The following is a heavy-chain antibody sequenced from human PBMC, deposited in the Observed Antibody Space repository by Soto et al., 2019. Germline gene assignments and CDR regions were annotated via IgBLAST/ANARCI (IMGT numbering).Heavy chain of an antibody. CDR3: ARYQLLLSPDNWFDP. J-gene: IGHJ5*02. V-gene: IGHV4-39*01. CDR2: IYYSGST. Sequence: SETLSLTCTVSGGSISSSSYYWGWIRQPPGKGLEWIGSIYYSGSTYYNPSLKSRVTISVDTSKNQFSLKLSSVTAADTAVYYCARYQLLLSPDNWFDPWGQGTLVTVSS. CDR1: GGSISSSSYY. D-gene: IGHD2-2*01.